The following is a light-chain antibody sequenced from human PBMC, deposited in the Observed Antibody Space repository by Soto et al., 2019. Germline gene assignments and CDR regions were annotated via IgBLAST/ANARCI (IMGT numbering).Light chain of an antibody. Sequence: DIQLTQSPSSLSASVGDRVTITCRASQSISSYLNWYQQKPGKAPKLLIYAASSLQSGVPSRFSGSGSRTDFTLTISSLQPEEFATEYGQKSYSTPWLTFSGGTKVESK. CDR1: QSISSY. CDR2: AAS. J-gene: IGKJ4*01. CDR3: QKSYSTPWLT. V-gene: IGKV1-39*01.